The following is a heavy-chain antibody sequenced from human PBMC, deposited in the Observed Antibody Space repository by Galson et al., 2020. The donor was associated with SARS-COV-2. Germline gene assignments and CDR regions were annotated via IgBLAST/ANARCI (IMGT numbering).Heavy chain of an antibody. D-gene: IGHD6-19*01. CDR1: GFSLSTSGVG. CDR2: IYWDDDK. Sequence: KMSGPTLVKPTQTLTLTCTFSGFSLSTSGVGVGWIRQPPGKALEWLALIYWDDDKRYSTSHKSRLTITKDTSKNQVVLTLTNVDPADTATYYCAQWMSGWLAPGPPDAFNIWGQGTMVTVSS. CDR3: AQWMSGWLAPGPPDAFNI. J-gene: IGHJ3*02. V-gene: IGHV2-5*02.